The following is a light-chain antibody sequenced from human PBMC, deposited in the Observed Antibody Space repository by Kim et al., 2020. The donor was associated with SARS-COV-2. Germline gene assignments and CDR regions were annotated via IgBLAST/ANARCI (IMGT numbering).Light chain of an antibody. CDR3: SSYRSSRPPI. CDR2: DVT. Sequence: GQASTSSCTGASSDIGTYDYVSWYQQQPGKAPKLMIYDVTYRPSGVSDRFSGSKSGNTASLTIFGLQAEDEADYYCSSYRSSRPPIFGGGTQLTVL. J-gene: IGLJ2*01. CDR1: SSDIGTYDY. V-gene: IGLV2-14*04.